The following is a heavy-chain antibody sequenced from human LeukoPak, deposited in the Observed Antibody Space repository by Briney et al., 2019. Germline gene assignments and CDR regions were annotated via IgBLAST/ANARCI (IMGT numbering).Heavy chain of an antibody. Sequence: GGSLTLSCAASGFTFSSYGMHWVRQPPGKGLEWVAFIRYDGSNKYYADSVKGRFTISRDNSKNTLYLQMNSLRAEDTAVYYCAKEAFAVATSVDYYYYYGMDVWGQGTTVTVSS. CDR2: IRYDGSNK. J-gene: IGHJ6*02. V-gene: IGHV3-30*02. CDR1: GFTFSSYG. CDR3: AKEAFAVATSVDYYYYYGMDV. D-gene: IGHD5-12*01.